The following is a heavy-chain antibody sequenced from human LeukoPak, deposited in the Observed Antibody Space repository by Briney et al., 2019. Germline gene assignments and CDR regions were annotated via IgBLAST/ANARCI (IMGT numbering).Heavy chain of an antibody. J-gene: IGHJ4*02. CDR2: ISSSSSYI. V-gene: IGHV3-21*01. D-gene: IGHD5-18*01. CDR3: ARQADTAMLIWSFTDY. CDR1: GFTSSSYS. Sequence: GGSLRLSCAASGFTSSSYSMNWVRQAPGKGLEWVSSISSSSSYIYYADSVKGRFTISRDNAKNSLYLQMNSLRAEDTALYYCARQADTAMLIWSFTDYWGQGTLVTVSS.